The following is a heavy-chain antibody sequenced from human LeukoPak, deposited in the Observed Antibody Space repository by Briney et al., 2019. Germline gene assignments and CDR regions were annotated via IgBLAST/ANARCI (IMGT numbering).Heavy chain of an antibody. CDR3: AREARLASAAGLDV. D-gene: IGHD5-12*01. Sequence: SETLSLTCNVFGCSISGYYWSWIRPPAGKGLEWIVRLYGSATIKYNPSLRSRLSLSGDTSKNQFSLKLSSVTAADTAVYYCAREARLASAAGLDVWGQGTMVTVS. V-gene: IGHV4-4*07. J-gene: IGHJ6*02. CDR1: GCSISGYY. CDR2: LYGSATI.